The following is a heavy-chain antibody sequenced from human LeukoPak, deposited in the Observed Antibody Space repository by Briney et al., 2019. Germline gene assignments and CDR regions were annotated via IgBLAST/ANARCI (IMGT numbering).Heavy chain of an antibody. J-gene: IGHJ3*01. CDR2: ISWNSRNI. V-gene: IGHV3-9*02. CDR3: AKGRTNGYTYDAFDV. D-gene: IGHD1-1*01. CDR1: GSVPDDYA. Sequence: GGSLRLSCKAIGSVPDDYAMHWVRQSPGKGLEWVAGISWNSRNIGYADSVKGRFTVFRDDAKNSHFLQMNSLRLEDTALYYCAKGRTNGYTYDAFDVWGQGTMVTVSS.